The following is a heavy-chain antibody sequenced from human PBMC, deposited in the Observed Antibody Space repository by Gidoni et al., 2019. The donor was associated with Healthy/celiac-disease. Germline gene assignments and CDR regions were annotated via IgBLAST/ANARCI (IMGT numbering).Heavy chain of an antibody. CDR2: IYWDDDK. Sequence: QITLKESGPTLVKPTQTLTLTCTFSGFSLSTSGVGVGWVRQPPGKALEWLALIYWDDDKRSSPSLKSRLTITKDTSKIQVVLTMTNMDPVDTATYYCAHYGSGSYLFDPWGQGTLVTVSS. CDR1: GFSLSTSGVG. V-gene: IGHV2-5*02. D-gene: IGHD3-10*01. CDR3: AHYGSGSYLFDP. J-gene: IGHJ5*02.